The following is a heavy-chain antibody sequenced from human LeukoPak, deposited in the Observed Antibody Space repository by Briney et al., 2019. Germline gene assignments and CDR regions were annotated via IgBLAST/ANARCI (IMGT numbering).Heavy chain of an antibody. CDR1: GFSFSRYW. J-gene: IGHJ6*02. D-gene: IGHD3-9*01. CDR2: IRQDGSEK. V-gene: IGHV3-7*04. Sequence: GGSLKLSCAASGFSFSRYWMGWVRQAPGKGLEWVANIRQDGSEKYYVDSVKGRFTISRDNAKNSLFVQMNSLRVEDTAVYYCGRGGTEPLPYFAYGVDVWGQGTTVIVSS. CDR3: GRGGTEPLPYFAYGVDV.